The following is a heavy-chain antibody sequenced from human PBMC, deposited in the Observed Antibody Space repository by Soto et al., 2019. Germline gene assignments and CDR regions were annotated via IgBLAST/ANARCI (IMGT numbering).Heavy chain of an antibody. CDR1: GFTFDDYA. CDR3: AKDMSY. J-gene: IGHJ4*02. V-gene: IGHV3-9*01. Sequence: EVQLVESGGGLVQPGRSLRLSCAASGFTFDDYAMHWVRQAPGKGLEWVSGISWNSGSIGYADSVKGRFTISRDNAKNSLYLQMNSLRAEDTALYYCAKDMSYWGLGTLVTVSS. CDR2: ISWNSGSI.